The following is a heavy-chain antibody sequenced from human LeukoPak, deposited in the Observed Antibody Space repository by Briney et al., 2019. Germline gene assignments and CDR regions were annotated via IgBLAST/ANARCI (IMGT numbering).Heavy chain of an antibody. D-gene: IGHD2-2*03. CDR2: IGGSGTRT. V-gene: IGHV3-23*01. CDR3: AKDSHWILFDD. J-gene: IGHJ4*02. Sequence: PGGSLRLSCSASGSTFTTYGMNWVRQAPGKGLEWVSGIGGSGTRTYYADSVKGRFTISGDNSKNTLYLQMNSLRDEDTAVYYCAKDSHWILFDDWGQGTLVTVSS. CDR1: GSTFTTYG.